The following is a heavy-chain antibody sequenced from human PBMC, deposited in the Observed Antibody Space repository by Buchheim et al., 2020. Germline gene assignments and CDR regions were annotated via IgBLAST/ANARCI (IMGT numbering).Heavy chain of an antibody. CDR1: GFTVSNAW. Sequence: EVQLVESGGGLVKPGGSLRLSCEGSGFTVSNAWMSWVRQAPGKGLEWVGRIKSKADGGTTYYAAPVKGRFSISRDDSKNTLYLQMDSLKSEDTGVYFCATERRWDFHFSDYWGQGNL. CDR2: IKSKADGGTT. D-gene: IGHD3-3*02. V-gene: IGHV3-15*01. CDR3: ATERRWDFHFSDY. J-gene: IGHJ4*02.